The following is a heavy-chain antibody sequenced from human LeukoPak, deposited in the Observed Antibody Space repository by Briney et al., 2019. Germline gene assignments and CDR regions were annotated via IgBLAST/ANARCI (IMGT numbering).Heavy chain of an antibody. CDR3: ARVLKLGYCSGGSCYGRYYYYYYMDV. CDR2: INHSGST. V-gene: IGHV4-34*01. CDR1: GGSFSGYY. D-gene: IGHD2-15*01. Sequence: PSETLSLICAVYGGSFSGYYWSWIRQPLGKGLEWIGEINHSGSTNYNPSLKSRVTISVDTSKNQFSLKLSSVTAADTAVYYCARVLKLGYCSGGSCYGRYYYYYYMDVWGKGTTVTVSS. J-gene: IGHJ6*03.